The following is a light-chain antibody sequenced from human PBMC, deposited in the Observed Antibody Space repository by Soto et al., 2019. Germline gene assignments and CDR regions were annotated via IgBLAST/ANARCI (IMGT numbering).Light chain of an antibody. J-gene: IGLJ3*02. CDR3: GLYMGSGISV. CDR1: SGSVSTSYY. CDR2: NTN. V-gene: IGLV8-61*01. Sequence: QTVVTQEPSFSVSPGGTVTLTCGLSSGSVSTSYYPSWYQQTPGQAPRTLIYNTNTRSSGVPGRCSGSILGNKAALTIAGAQADDESDYYCGLYMGSGISVFGGGTKLTVL.